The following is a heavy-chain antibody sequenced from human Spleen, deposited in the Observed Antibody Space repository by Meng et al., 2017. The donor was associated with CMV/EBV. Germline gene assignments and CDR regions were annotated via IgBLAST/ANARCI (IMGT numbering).Heavy chain of an antibody. CDR1: GGSISSSSYY. D-gene: IGHD6-19*01. J-gene: IGHJ4*02. Sequence: SGGSISSSSYYCGWIRQPPGKGLEWIGSIYYSGSTYYNPSLKSRVTISVDTSKNQFSLKLSSVTAADTAVYYCASGGYSSGWYYFDYWGQGTLVTVSS. CDR3: ASGGYSSGWYYFDY. CDR2: IYYSGST. V-gene: IGHV4-39*07.